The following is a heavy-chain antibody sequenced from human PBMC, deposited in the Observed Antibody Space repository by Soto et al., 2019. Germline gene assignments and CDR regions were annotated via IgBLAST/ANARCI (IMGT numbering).Heavy chain of an antibody. J-gene: IGHJ4*02. CDR1: GFTFSGAW. CDR3: TADLPIGRPGEFDY. D-gene: IGHD3-16*01. Sequence: EVPLVESGGGLVESGESLRLSCTASGFTFSGAWMNWVRQAPGKRLEWVGRVKSKVDGGTADYTAPVKGRFTISRDDSRVTVYLQRNGLQTEDTAVYYCTADLPIGRPGEFDYWGQGTLVTVYS. V-gene: IGHV3-15*01. CDR2: VKSKVDGGTA.